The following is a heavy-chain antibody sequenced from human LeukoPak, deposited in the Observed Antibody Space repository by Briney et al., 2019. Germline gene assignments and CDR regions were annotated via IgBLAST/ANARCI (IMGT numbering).Heavy chain of an antibody. V-gene: IGHV4-34*01. CDR3: ARGRGYAPVVYYFDS. CDR1: GGSFSGYY. Sequence: PSETLSLTCAVYGGSFSGYYWSWIRQPPGKGLEWLGNIYYSGTTFYNPSLLSRVTISLDTSTNQFSLRLSSVTAADTAIYYCARGRGYAPVVYYFDSLGQGTLVTVSS. J-gene: IGHJ4*02. D-gene: IGHD5-12*01. CDR2: IYYSGTT.